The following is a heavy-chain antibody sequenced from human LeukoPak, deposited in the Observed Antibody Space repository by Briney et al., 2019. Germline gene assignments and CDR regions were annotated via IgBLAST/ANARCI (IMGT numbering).Heavy chain of an antibody. Sequence: GGSLRLSCAASGFTFSDYYMSWIRQAPGKGLEWVSYISSSGSTIYYADSVKGRFTISRDNAKNSLYLQMNSLRAEDTAVYYCARDYWGTTYYYDSSGPSDAFDIRGQGTMVTVSS. J-gene: IGHJ3*02. D-gene: IGHD3-22*01. CDR3: ARDYWGTTYYYDSSGPSDAFDI. CDR1: GFTFSDYY. V-gene: IGHV3-11*01. CDR2: ISSSGSTI.